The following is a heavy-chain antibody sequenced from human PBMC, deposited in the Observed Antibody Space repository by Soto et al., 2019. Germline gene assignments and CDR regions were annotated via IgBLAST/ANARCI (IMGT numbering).Heavy chain of an antibody. Sequence: GASVKVSCKASGGTFSDNGSNWVRQAPGQGLEWMGWINPSDGNRNFAQKFEDRVTMTTATSTNTVFLELRSLKSDDTAIYYCARDRLRGYDSSGFYSWGQGTMVTVS. V-gene: IGHV1-18*01. CDR3: ARDRLRGYDSSGFYS. CDR1: GGTFSDNG. CDR2: INPSDGNR. J-gene: IGHJ4*02. D-gene: IGHD3-22*01.